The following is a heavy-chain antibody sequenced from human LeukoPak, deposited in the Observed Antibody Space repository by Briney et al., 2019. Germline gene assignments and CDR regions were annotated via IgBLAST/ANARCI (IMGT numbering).Heavy chain of an antibody. J-gene: IGHJ4*02. CDR3: SELPGGASGPFYY. CDR1: GYSFTSYW. V-gene: IGHV5-51*01. CDR2: IYPGDSDT. Sequence: GESLKISCKGSGYSFTSYWIGWVRQMPGKGLEWMGIIYPGDSDTRYSPSFQGQVTISADKSISTAYLQWSSLKPSDTAMSYCSELPGGASGPFYYWGQGTLGTVSS. D-gene: IGHD3-10*01.